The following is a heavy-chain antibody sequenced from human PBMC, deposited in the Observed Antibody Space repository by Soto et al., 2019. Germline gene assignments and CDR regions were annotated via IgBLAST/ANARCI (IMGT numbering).Heavy chain of an antibody. CDR3: ARQLYDSDTGHNFQYYFDS. D-gene: IGHD3-22*01. J-gene: IGHJ4*02. Sequence: PGESLKISCKGSGDSFCGYWITWVRQRPGKGVEWIGRIDPSDSQTYYSASFRGHVTISVTKSINTVFLQWSSLRASDTAMYYCARQLYDSDTGHNFQYYFDSWGQGTPVTVSS. CDR2: IDPSDSQT. CDR1: GDSFCGYW. V-gene: IGHV5-10-1*01.